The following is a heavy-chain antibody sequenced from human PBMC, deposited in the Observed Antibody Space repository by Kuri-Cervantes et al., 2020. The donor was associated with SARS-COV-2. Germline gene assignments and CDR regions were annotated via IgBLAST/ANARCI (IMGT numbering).Heavy chain of an antibody. V-gene: IGHV1-46*01. CDR3: ARVSGSGWELRHFDY. CDR1: GGTFSSYA. J-gene: IGHJ4*02. CDR2: INHSGGST. D-gene: IGHD1-26*01. Sequence: ASVKVSCKASGGTFSSYAISWVRQAPGQGLEWMGIINHSGGSTSYAQKFQGRVTMTRDTSTSTVYMELSSLTSEDTAVYYCARVSGSGWELRHFDYWGQGTLVTVSS.